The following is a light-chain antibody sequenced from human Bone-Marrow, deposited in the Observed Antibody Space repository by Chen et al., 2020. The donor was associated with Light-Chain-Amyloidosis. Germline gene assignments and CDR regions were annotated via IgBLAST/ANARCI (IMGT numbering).Light chain of an antibody. CDR1: SSDVGGYKY. J-gene: IGLJ3*02. CDR3: TSYTSDSTWV. Sequence: QSALTQPASVSGSPGQSITIPCTGISSDVGGYKYVSWYQQHPGKAPKLMIYEVSNRPSGVSLRFSASKSGSTASLTISGLQAEDEATYYCTSYTSDSTWVFGGGTKLTVL. V-gene: IGLV2-14*01. CDR2: EVS.